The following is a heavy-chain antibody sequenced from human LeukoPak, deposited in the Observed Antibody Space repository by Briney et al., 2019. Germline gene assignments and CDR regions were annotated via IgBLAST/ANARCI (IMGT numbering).Heavy chain of an antibody. V-gene: IGHV3-23*01. J-gene: IGHJ3*02. CDR1: GFTFKNYA. Sequence: GGSLRLSCVASGFTFKNYAMSWVRRVPGKGLEWVSAISGSDPGTYYADSVKGRFTISRDNAKNSLYLQMNSLRAEDTAVYYCARVAQTMMDAFDIWGQGTMVTVSS. D-gene: IGHD3-22*01. CDR2: ISGSDPGT. CDR3: ARVAQTMMDAFDI.